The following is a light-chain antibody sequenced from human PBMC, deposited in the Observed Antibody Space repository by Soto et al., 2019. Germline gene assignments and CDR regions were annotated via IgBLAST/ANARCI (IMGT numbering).Light chain of an antibody. CDR1: QSISNH. Sequence: DIQITQSTSSLSASVEDRVIISCRASQSISNHLNWYQQKPGKAPKLLIFAASSLQSGVPSRFSGSRSGPDFALTISSLQPEDFATYYCQQYIRWPLTFGGGTKVDI. J-gene: IGKJ4*01. CDR2: AAS. V-gene: IGKV1-39*01. CDR3: QQYIRWPLT.